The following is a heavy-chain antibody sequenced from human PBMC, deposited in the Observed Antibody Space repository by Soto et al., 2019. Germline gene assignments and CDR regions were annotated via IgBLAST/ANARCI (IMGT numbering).Heavy chain of an antibody. J-gene: IGHJ4*02. CDR3: ARGGGNFDQ. CDR1: GFSLRGYW. V-gene: IGHV3-7*04. Sequence: DVQLVESGGGIVQPGGSLRLTCAASGFSLRGYWMSWVRQAPGRGLEWVANVKQDGSDKNYVDSVKGRFTISRDNAKNSLDLQMDSLRAGDTAVYYCARGGGNFDQWGRGTLVTVSS. CDR2: VKQDGSDK. D-gene: IGHD3-16*01.